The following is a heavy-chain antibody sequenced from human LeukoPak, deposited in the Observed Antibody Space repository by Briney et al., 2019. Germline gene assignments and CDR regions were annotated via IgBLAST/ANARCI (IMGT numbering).Heavy chain of an antibody. CDR3: ARHAMRSSSPGGAFDI. Sequence: PSETLSLTCTVSGGSISSSSYYWGWIRQPPGKGLEWIXITYYSGSTYYNPSIKSRVAISVDTSQNQFSLKLSCVTAADTAVYYCARHAMRSSSPGGAFDIWGQGTMVTVSS. V-gene: IGHV4-39*01. CDR2: TYYSGST. CDR1: GGSISSSSYY. D-gene: IGHD6-6*01. J-gene: IGHJ3*02.